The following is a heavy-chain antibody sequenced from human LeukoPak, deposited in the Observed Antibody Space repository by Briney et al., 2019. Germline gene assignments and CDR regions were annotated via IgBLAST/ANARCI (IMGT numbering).Heavy chain of an antibody. CDR3: ATSFSTPANY. Sequence: GGSLRLSCAASGFTVSSNYMSWVRQAPGKGLEWVSVIYSGGSTYYADSVKGRLTISRDNSKNTLYLQMNSLRAEDTAVYYCATSFSTPANYWGQGTLVTVSS. V-gene: IGHV3-66*01. D-gene: IGHD2-2*01. CDR2: IYSGGST. J-gene: IGHJ4*02. CDR1: GFTVSSNY.